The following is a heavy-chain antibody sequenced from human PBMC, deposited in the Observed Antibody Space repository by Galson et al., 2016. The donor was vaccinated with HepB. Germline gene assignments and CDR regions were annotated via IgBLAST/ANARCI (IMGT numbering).Heavy chain of an antibody. CDR3: ATYVDAFDI. Sequence: SLRLSCAASGFTFNSYSMNWVRQAPGKGLEWVSSISSSSSYIYYADSLMGRFTISRDNAKNSLYLQMNSLRAEDTAVYYCATYVDAFDIWGQGTMVTVSS. D-gene: IGHD2-8*01. CDR1: GFTFNSYS. V-gene: IGHV3-21*01. CDR2: ISSSSSYI. J-gene: IGHJ3*02.